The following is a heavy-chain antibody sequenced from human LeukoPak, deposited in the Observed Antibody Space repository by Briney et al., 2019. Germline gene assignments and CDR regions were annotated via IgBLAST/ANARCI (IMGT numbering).Heavy chain of an antibody. CDR2: ISSSSSYI. CDR1: GFTFSSYS. Sequence: GGSLRLSCAASGFTFSSYSMNWVRQAPGKGLEWVSSISSSSSYIYYADSVKGRFTISRENAKKSLYLQMNSLRAGDTAVYYCARATYSSTWYSRYFDLWGRGTLVTVSS. D-gene: IGHD6-13*01. CDR3: ARATYSSTWYSRYFDL. V-gene: IGHV3-21*01. J-gene: IGHJ2*01.